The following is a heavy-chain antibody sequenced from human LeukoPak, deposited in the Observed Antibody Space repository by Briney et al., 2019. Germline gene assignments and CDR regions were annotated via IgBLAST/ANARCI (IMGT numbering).Heavy chain of an antibody. V-gene: IGHV3-48*03. CDR2: ISGSGSTI. Sequence: PGGSLRLSCAASGFAFSSYEMNWVRQAPGKGLEWLSYISGSGSTIYSADSVKGRFTTSRDNAKNSLYLQMNSLRAEDTAVYYRARDLLAAPYYFDYWGQGTLVTVSS. D-gene: IGHD3-3*01. CDR3: ARDLLAAPYYFDY. CDR1: GFAFSSYE. J-gene: IGHJ4*02.